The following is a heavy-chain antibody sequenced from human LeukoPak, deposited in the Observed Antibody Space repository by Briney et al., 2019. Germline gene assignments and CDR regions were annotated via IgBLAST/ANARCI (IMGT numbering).Heavy chain of an antibody. CDR2: IWSDGTNT. D-gene: IGHD4-11*01. CDR1: GFTFSHYG. Sequence: GGSLRLSCAASGFTFSHYGMHWVRQAPGKGLEWVAVIWSDGTNTYYADSVKGRFTISRDDSQNTVFLQMNSLRAEDTAVYYCAKDAQGGFDYSNSLEYWGQGTLVTVSS. V-gene: IGHV3-33*06. CDR3: AKDAQGGFDYSNSLEY. J-gene: IGHJ4*02.